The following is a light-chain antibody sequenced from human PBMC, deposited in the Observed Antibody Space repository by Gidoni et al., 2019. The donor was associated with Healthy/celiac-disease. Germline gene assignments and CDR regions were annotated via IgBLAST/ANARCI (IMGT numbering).Light chain of an antibody. Sequence: IQITQSPSSLSASVGDRVTITCRASQSISSYLNWYHQKPGKAPKLLIYAASSLQSGVPSRFSGSGSGTDFTLTISSLQPEDFATYYCQQSYRTPPTFGGGTKVEIK. J-gene: IGKJ4*02. CDR1: QSISSY. V-gene: IGKV1-39*01. CDR3: QQSYRTPPT. CDR2: AAS.